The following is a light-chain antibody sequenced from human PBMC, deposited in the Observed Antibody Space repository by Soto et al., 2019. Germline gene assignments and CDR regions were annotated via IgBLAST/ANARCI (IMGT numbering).Light chain of an antibody. J-gene: IGKJ5*01. CDR1: QSVSSSY. CDR3: QQYVSSH. V-gene: IGKV3-20*01. CDR2: GAS. Sequence: EIVLTQSPGTLSLSTGERATLSCRASQSVSSSYLAWYQQKPGQAPRLLIYGASSRATGIPDRFSGSGSGTDFTLTISRLEPEDFAVYYCQQYVSSHFGQGTRLEIK.